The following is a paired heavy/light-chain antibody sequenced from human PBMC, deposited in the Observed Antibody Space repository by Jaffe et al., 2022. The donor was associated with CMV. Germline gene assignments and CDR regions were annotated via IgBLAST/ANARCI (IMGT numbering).Heavy chain of an antibody. D-gene: IGHD2-2*01. V-gene: IGHV3-23*01. Sequence: EVQLLESGGDLVQPGGSLRLSCAASGFIFSNYAMNWVRQAPGKGLEWVSSISASATTTNYADSVKGRFTISRDNSKNTLYLQMNSLRVEDTAVYYCAKDQKDIAVVPGGFGIRAYNYYYGVDDWGQGTTVTVSS. CDR3: AKDQKDIAVVPGGFGIRAYNYYYGVDD. J-gene: IGHJ6*02. CDR1: GFIFSNYA. CDR2: ISASATTT.
Light chain of an antibody. CDR2: ENN. CDR3: GTWDRTLSAGV. V-gene: IGLV1-51*02. Sequence: QSVLTQPPSVSAAPGQKVTISCSGSSSNIGNHYVSWYQQLPGTAPELLIYENNKRPSGIPDRFSGSKSGTSATLGITGLQTGDEADYYCGTWDRTLSAGVFGGGTKLTVL. J-gene: IGLJ3*02. CDR1: SSNIGNHY.